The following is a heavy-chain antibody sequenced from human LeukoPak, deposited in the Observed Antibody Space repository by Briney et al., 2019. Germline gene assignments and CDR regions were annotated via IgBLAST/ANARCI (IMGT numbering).Heavy chain of an antibody. D-gene: IGHD3-10*01. Sequence: SETLSLTCTVSGGSVSSGSYYWSWIRQPPGKGLEWIGYIYYSGSTNYNPSLKSRVTISVDTSKNQFSLKLSSVTAADTAVYYRARDHYYGSGDDYYYYYGMDVWGKGTTVTVSS. V-gene: IGHV4-61*01. J-gene: IGHJ6*04. CDR1: GGSVSSGSYY. CDR3: ARDHYYGSGDDYYYYYGMDV. CDR2: IYYSGST.